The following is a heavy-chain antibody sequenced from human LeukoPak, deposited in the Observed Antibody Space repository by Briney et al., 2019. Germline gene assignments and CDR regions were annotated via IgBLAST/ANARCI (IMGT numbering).Heavy chain of an antibody. CDR2: INHSGST. V-gene: IGHV4-34*01. CDR3: AGEMVATTYYFDY. D-gene: IGHD5-12*01. J-gene: IGHJ4*02. CDR1: GGSFSGYY. Sequence: SETLSLTCAVYGGSFSGYYWSWIRQPPGKGLEWIGEINHSGSTTYNPSLKSRVTISVDTSKNQFSLKLSSVTAADTAVYYCAGEMVATTYYFDYWGQGTLVTVSS.